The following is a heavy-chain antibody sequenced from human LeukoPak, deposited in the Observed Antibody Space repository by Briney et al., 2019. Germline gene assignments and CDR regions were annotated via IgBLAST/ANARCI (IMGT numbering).Heavy chain of an antibody. CDR3: AGSYSSSWDRPPHY. CDR2: INPDSGGT. CDR1: GYTFTGYY. Sequence: ASVKVSCKASGYTFTGYYIYWVRQAPGQGPQWMGWINPDSGGTKYAQKVQGRVTMTRDTSISTAYMELRRLTSADTAVYYCAGSYSSSWDRPPHYWGQGTLVTVSS. V-gene: IGHV1-2*02. J-gene: IGHJ4*02. D-gene: IGHD6-13*01.